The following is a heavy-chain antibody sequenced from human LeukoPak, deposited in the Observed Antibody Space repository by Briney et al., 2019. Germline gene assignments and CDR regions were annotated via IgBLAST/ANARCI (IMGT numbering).Heavy chain of an antibody. J-gene: IGHJ4*02. D-gene: IGHD3-9*01. V-gene: IGHV1-2*06. CDR1: GYTFTGFY. CDR2: MNPNSGDT. Sequence: ASVKVSCKGSGYTFTGFYMHWVRQAPGQGLEWMGRMNPNSGDTNYAQQFQGRVTMTRDTSINTVYKELSRMRFDDTAVYYCTRDSPHDILTGYSYWGQGTLVTVSS. CDR3: TRDSPHDILTGYSY.